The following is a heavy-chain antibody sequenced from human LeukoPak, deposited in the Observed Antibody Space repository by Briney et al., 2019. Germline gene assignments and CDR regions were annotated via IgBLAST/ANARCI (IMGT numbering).Heavy chain of an antibody. Sequence: PSETLSLTCTVSGGSISSYYWSWIRQPAGKGLEWIGRIYTSGSTNYNPSLKSRVTISVDTSKNQFSLRLSSVTAADTAVYYCARVSQRLAAPDAFDIWGQGTMVTVSS. J-gene: IGHJ3*02. D-gene: IGHD2-15*01. V-gene: IGHV4-4*07. CDR2: IYTSGST. CDR3: ARVSQRLAAPDAFDI. CDR1: GGSISSYY.